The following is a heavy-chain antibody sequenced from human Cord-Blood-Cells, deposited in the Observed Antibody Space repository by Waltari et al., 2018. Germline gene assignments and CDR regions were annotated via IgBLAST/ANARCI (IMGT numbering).Heavy chain of an antibody. V-gene: IGHV3-33*01. J-gene: IGHJ4*02. CDR3: AREGSSWYLFDY. D-gene: IGHD6-13*01. CDR1: GFTFSSYG. CDR2: IWYDGSNK. Sequence: QVQLVESGGGVVQPGRSLRLSCAASGFTFSSYGMHWVRQAPGKGLWWVAVIWYDGSNKYYADSVKGRFTISRDNSKNTLYLQMNSLRAEDTAVYYCAREGSSWYLFDYWGQGTLVTVSS.